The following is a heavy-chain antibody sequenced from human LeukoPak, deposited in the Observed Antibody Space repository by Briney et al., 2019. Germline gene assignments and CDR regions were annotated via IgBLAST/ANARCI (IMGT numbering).Heavy chain of an antibody. Sequence: GGSLRLSCAASGFPFSSYSIHWVRQAPGKGLGWVVVISYDGSIKYYADSVKGRFTISRDNSKNTLLLQLNSLKAEDTAVYYCARDLGRSGIGVVIYWYFDLWGRGTLVTVSS. V-gene: IGHV3-30-3*01. D-gene: IGHD3-22*01. CDR2: ISYDGSIK. J-gene: IGHJ2*01. CDR3: ARDLGRSGIGVVIYWYFDL. CDR1: GFPFSSYS.